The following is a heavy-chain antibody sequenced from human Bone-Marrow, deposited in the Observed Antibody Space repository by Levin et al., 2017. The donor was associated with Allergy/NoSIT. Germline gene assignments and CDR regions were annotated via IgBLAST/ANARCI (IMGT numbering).Heavy chain of an antibody. J-gene: IGHJ3*02. CDR2: LKSKTDGGTA. Sequence: GGSLRLSCAASGFIFSNAYMSWVRQAPGGGLEWVGRLKSKTDGGTADYATPVKGRFTISRDDSKNTLFLEMNSLNTEDTAVYYCATRNQAGKTLPFDMWGPGTMVTVSS. V-gene: IGHV3-15*01. CDR1: GFIFSNAY. CDR3: ATRNQAGKTLPFDM. D-gene: IGHD2/OR15-2a*01.